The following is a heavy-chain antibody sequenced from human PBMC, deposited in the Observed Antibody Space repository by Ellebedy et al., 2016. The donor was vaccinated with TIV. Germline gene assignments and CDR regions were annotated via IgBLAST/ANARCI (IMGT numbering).Heavy chain of an antibody. CDR3: VRGSRGAFDI. Sequence: SQTLSLTCAISGDSVSSNAVAWHWIRQSPSRGLEWLGRTYYRSKWYNEYAVSVKSRITINPDTSKNQLPLQLNSLTPEDQALYYCVRGSRGAFDIWGQGTMVTVSS. V-gene: IGHV6-1*01. CDR2: TYYRSKWYN. CDR1: GDSVSSNAVA. J-gene: IGHJ3*02.